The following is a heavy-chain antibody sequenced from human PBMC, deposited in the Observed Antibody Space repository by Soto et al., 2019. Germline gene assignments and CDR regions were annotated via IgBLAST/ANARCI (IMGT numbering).Heavy chain of an antibody. Sequence: QVQLVESGGGVVQPGRSLRLSCAASGFTFSSYAMHWVRQAPGKGLEWVAVISYDGSNKYYADSVKGRFTISRDNSKNTLYLQMNSLRAEDTAVYYCAINDYGDSDHYYYYGMDVWGQGTTVTVSS. CDR3: AINDYGDSDHYYYYGMDV. D-gene: IGHD4-17*01. CDR1: GFTFSSYA. J-gene: IGHJ6*02. V-gene: IGHV3-30-3*01. CDR2: ISYDGSNK.